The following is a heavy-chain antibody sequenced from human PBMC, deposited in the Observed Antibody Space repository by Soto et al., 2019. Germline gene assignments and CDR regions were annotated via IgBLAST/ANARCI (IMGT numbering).Heavy chain of an antibody. D-gene: IGHD5-18*01. CDR3: ARTWIQLCPSRGGSCPPDY. Sequence: GGSLRLSCAASGFTFSSYAMSWVRQAPGKGLEWVSAISGSGGSTYYADSVKGRFTISRDNSKNTLYLQMNSLRAEDTAVYYRARTWIQLCPSRGGSCPPDYWGQGTLVTVSS. J-gene: IGHJ4*02. CDR1: GFTFSSYA. CDR2: ISGSGGST. V-gene: IGHV3-23*01.